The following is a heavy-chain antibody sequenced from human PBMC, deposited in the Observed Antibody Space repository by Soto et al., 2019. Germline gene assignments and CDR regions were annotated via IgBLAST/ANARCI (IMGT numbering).Heavy chain of an antibody. V-gene: IGHV5-51*01. Sequence: PGESLKISCKGSGYSFSNYWIGWVRQMPGKGLEWMGIIYPGDSDARYSPPFQGQVTISADKSISTAYLQWSSRKASDTAMYYCARLSSGSYPPSDAFDIWGQGTMVTVS. CDR3: ARLSSGSYPPSDAFDI. D-gene: IGHD1-26*01. J-gene: IGHJ3*02. CDR1: GYSFSNYW. CDR2: IYPGDSDA.